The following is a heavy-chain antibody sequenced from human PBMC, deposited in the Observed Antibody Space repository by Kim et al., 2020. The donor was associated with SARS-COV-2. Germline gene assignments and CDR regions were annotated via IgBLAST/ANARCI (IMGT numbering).Heavy chain of an antibody. J-gene: IGHJ6*02. CDR3: AKGSSGWYYYYGMDV. Sequence: ADSEKGRFTITRDNAKKSLYLQMNSLRAEDTALYYCAKGSSGWYYYYGMDVWGQGTTVTVSS. V-gene: IGHV3-9*01. D-gene: IGHD6-19*01.